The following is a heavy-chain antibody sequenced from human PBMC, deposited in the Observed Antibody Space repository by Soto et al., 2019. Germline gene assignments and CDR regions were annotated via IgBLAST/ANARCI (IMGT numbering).Heavy chain of an antibody. V-gene: IGHV1-2*02. Sequence: AAVTVSYPESGCTFPGHSWLWLRQAPGPGLEGMGWISANSGGTNYAQKLQGRDTTTRDTALGTAYIELGRVRSDGTAVGCCARDRSTEACTFSDSYYFYCLDDWGQGTPVTVSS. D-gene: IGHD3-10*01. CDR1: GCTFPGHS. CDR2: ISANSGGT. CDR3: ARDRSTEACTFSDSYYFYCLDD. J-gene: IGHJ4*01.